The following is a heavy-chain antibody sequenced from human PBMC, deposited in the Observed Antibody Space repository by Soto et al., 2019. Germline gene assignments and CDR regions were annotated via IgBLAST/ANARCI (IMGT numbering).Heavy chain of an antibody. CDR3: ARDGGAY. D-gene: IGHD3-16*01. CDR1: GFTFSSYA. Sequence: QVQLVESGGGVVQPGRSLRLSCAAPGFTFSSYAMHWVRRAPGKGLEWMAVMSYDGSNKYYADSVEGRFTISRDNSKNTLYLQMTSLRPEDTVLYYCARDGGAYWGQGTLVIVSS. CDR2: MSYDGSNK. J-gene: IGHJ4*01. V-gene: IGHV3-30-3*01.